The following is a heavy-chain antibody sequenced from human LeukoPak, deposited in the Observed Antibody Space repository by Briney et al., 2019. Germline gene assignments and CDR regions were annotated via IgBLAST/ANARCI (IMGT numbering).Heavy chain of an antibody. V-gene: IGHV3-33*01. CDR2: IWYDGSNK. CDR1: GFTFSSYG. D-gene: IGHD3-10*01. J-gene: IGHJ6*02. CDR3: ARGGYYLYGMDV. Sequence: GGSLRLSCAASGFTFSSYGMHWVRQAPGKGLEWVAVIWYDGSNKYYADSVKGRFTISRDNSKNTRYLQMNSLRAEDTAVYYCARGGYYLYGMDVWGQGTTVTVSS.